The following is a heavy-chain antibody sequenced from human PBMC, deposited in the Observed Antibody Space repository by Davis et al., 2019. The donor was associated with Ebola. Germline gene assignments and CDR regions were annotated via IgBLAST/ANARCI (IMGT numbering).Heavy chain of an antibody. V-gene: IGHV3-30-3*01. J-gene: IGHJ4*02. CDR3: ARDGWYYDSSGYRSGFDY. D-gene: IGHD3-22*01. CDR1: GFTFSSYA. Sequence: GESLKISCAASGFTFSSYAMHWVRQAPGKGLEWVVVISYDGSNKYYADSVKGRFTISRDNSKNTLYLQMNSLRAEGTAVYYCARDGWYYDSSGYRSGFDYWGQGTLVTVSS. CDR2: ISYDGSNK.